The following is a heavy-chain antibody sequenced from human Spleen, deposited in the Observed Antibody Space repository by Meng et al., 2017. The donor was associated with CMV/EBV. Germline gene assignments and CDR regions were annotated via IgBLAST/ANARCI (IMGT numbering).Heavy chain of an antibody. V-gene: IGHV1-69*05. J-gene: IGHJ6*02. D-gene: IGHD2-2*02. CDR1: GGTFSRYA. Sequence: SVKVSCKVSGGTFSRYAISWVRQAPGQGLEWKGGIIRMFGTADYAQKFQGRVTITTEESTSTAYMELSSLRSEDTAVYYCGSHTYCSSSSCYTGLDYYYYGMDVWGQGTTVTVSS. CDR3: GSHTYCSSSSCYTGLDYYYYGMDV. CDR2: IIRMFGTA.